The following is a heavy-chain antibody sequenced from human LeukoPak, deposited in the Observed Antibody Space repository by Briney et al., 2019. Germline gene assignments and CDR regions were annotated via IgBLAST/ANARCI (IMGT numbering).Heavy chain of an antibody. J-gene: IGHJ4*02. D-gene: IGHD5-24*01. CDR2: VRYDGSAT. V-gene: IGHV3-30*02. CDR3: VRVLTPSRDDQIFDY. CDR1: GFTFSTNG. Sequence: KSGGSLRLSCAVSGFTFSTNGMHWVRQAPGKGLEWLSFVRYDGSATYYADSVKGRFTVSRDNAKNSLFLQMNSLRAEDTAVYYCVRVLTPSRDDQIFDYWGQGTLVTVSS.